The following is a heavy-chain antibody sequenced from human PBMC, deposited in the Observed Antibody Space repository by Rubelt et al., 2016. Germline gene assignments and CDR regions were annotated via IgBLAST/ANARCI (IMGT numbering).Heavy chain of an antibody. J-gene: IGHJ4*02. CDR2: IYYSGGT. CDR3: TRGGSSSHFPYFDY. CDR1: GGSISSYY. D-gene: IGHD6-13*01. V-gene: IGHV4-59*12. Sequence: QVQLQESGPGLVKPSETLSLTCTVSGGSISSYYWSWIRQPPGKGLEWIGYIYYSGGTNYNPSLKSRVTISVDTSKNQFSLKLSSVTAADTAVYYCTRGGSSSHFPYFDYWGQEILVTVSS.